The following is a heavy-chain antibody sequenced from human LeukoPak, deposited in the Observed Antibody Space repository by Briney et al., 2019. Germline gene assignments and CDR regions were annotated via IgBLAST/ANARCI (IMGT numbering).Heavy chain of an antibody. D-gene: IGHD1-26*01. CDR2: VWSGGNNK. Sequence: PGTSLRLSCAASGFIFSTYGMHWVRQAPGKGLEWVAVVWSGGNNKYYSDSVKGRFTISRDNSKNTLYLEMNSLRAEDTAVYYCAKDGQVAAIGYFDYRGQGTLVTVSS. J-gene: IGHJ4*02. CDR1: GFIFSTYG. CDR3: AKDGQVAAIGYFDY. V-gene: IGHV3-33*06.